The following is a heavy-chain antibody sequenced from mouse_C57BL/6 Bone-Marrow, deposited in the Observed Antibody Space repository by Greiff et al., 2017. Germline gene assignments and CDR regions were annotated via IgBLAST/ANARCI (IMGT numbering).Heavy chain of an antibody. CDR2: IDPSDSYT. Sequence: VQLQQPGAELVMPGASVKLSCKASGYTFTSYWMHWVKQRPGQGLEWIGEIDPSDSYTNYNQKFKGKSTLTVDKSSSTAYMQLSSLTSEDSAVYYCARGDYGACAYWGQGTVVTVSA. D-gene: IGHD2-4*01. J-gene: IGHJ3*01. V-gene: IGHV1-69*01. CDR1: GYTFTSYW. CDR3: ARGDYGACAY.